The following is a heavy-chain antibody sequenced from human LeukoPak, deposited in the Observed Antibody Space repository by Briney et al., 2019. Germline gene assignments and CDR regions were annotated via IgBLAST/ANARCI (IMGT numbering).Heavy chain of an antibody. Sequence: PSETLSLTCTVSGGSISSSSYYWGWIRQPPGTGLEWVANIKEDGTMKFYADSVKGRFTISRDNAKKSLLLQMNSLRAEDMAVYYCARRRVAKDLWGQGTLVTVSS. CDR1: GGSISSSSYY. V-gene: IGHV3-7*01. J-gene: IGHJ4*02. D-gene: IGHD2-21*01. CDR2: IKEDGTMK. CDR3: ARRRVAKDL.